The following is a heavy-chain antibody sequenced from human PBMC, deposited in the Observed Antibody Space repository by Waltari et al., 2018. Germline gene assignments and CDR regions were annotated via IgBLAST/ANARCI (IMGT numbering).Heavy chain of an antibody. CDR1: VVSITSNY. CDR3: ARHKAGTTADH. J-gene: IGHJ4*02. V-gene: IGHV4-59*08. CDR2: ISYSGST. Sequence: QVHLQESGPGLVKPSETLSLTCPESVVSITSNYWSWIRQPPGKGLEWIGYISYSGSTNYDPSLKSRVTMSVDTSKNQFSLKLSSVTAADTAVYYCARHKAGTTADHWGQGTLVTVSS. D-gene: IGHD1-7*01.